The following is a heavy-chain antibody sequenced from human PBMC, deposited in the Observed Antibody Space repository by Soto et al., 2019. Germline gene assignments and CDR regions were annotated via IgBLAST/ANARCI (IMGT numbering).Heavy chain of an antibody. CDR2: INAGDGGT. CDR1: GYTFANYG. Sequence: ASVKVSCKASGYTFANYGIHWVRQAPGQRLEWMGWINAGDGGTKYSENFQDRVTITRDTSASTVYQGLSSLSSEDTASYYCARTGHSGSSDFWGQGTLVTVSS. D-gene: IGHD1-26*01. V-gene: IGHV1-3*01. CDR3: ARTGHSGSSDF. J-gene: IGHJ4*02.